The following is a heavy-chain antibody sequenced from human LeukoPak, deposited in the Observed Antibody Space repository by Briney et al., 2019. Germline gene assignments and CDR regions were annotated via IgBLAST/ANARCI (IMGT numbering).Heavy chain of an antibody. D-gene: IGHD5-18*01. CDR2: INPNSGGT. CDR1: GYTFIAYY. V-gene: IGHV1-2*02. CDR3: ARPLSKIDTAISY. J-gene: IGHJ4*02. Sequence: ASVKVSCEASGYTFIAYYMHWVRQAPGQGLEWMGWINPNSGGTNYAQKFQGRVTMTRDTSISTAYMELSRLRSDDTAVFYCARPLSKIDTAISYWGQGTLVTVSS.